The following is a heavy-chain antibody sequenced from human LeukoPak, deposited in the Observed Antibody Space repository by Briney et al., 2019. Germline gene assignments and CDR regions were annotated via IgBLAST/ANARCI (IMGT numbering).Heavy chain of an antibody. D-gene: IGHD3-10*01. J-gene: IGHJ6*02. Sequence: GGSLRLSCAASGFTVSSNYMSWVRQAPGKGLEWVSVIYSGGSTYYADSVKGRFTISRDNSKNTLYLQMNSLRAEDTAVYYCARSLLWFGEFYGMDVWGQGTTVTVSS. CDR1: GFTVSSNY. CDR3: ARSLLWFGEFYGMDV. V-gene: IGHV3-53*01. CDR2: IYSGGST.